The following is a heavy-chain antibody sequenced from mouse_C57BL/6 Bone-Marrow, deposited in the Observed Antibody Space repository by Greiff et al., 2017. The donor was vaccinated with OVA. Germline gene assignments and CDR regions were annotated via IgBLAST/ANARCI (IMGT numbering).Heavy chain of an antibody. CDR3: AVDPAWFAY. CDR2: INPYNGGT. V-gene: IGHV1-19*01. CDR1: GYTFTDYY. Sequence: EVKLMESGPVLVKPGASVKMSCKASGYTFTDYYMNWVKQSHGKSLEWIGVINPYNGGTSYNQKFKGKATLTVDKSSSTAYMELNSLTSEDSAVYYCAVDPAWFAYWGQGTLVTVSA. J-gene: IGHJ3*01.